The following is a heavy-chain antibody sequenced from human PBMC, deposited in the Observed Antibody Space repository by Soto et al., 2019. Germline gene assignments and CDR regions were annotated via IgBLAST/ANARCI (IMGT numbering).Heavy chain of an antibody. J-gene: IGHJ6*03. CDR2: INHSGST. Sequence: QVQLQQWGAGLLKPSETLSLTCAVYGGSFSGYYWSWIRQPPGKGLEWIGEINHSGSTNYNPSLTGRVTISGDTSKNQFSLKLSSVTAADTAVYYCARRGGGDIVVVPAAYYYYYMDVWGKGTTVTVSS. CDR1: GGSFSGYY. D-gene: IGHD2-2*01. CDR3: ARRGGGDIVVVPAAYYYYYMDV. V-gene: IGHV4-34*01.